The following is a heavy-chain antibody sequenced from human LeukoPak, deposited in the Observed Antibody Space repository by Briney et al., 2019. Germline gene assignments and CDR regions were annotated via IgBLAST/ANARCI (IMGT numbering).Heavy chain of an antibody. D-gene: IGHD2-15*01. V-gene: IGHV4-39*01. J-gene: IGHJ4*02. CDR3: ARSLVVAATVDY. CDR1: GGSITTGPYY. Sequence: SETLSLTCTVSGGSITTGPYYWSWLRRPPGQGLEWIATIYHTGGSYYNSSLKGRATISVDTSKSQFSLKLSSVTAADTALYYCARSLVVAATVDYWGQGTLVTVSS. CDR2: IYHTGGS.